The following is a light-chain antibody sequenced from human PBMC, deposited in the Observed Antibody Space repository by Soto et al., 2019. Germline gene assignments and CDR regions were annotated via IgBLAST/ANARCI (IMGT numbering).Light chain of an antibody. Sequence: QSALTQPPSASGSPGQSVTISCTGTSSDVGGYNYVSWYQQHPGKAPKLMIYEVNKRPSGVPDRFSGSNSGNTASLTVSGLQTEDEADYYCSSYAGSYTVVFGGGTKVTVL. CDR2: EVN. CDR3: SSYAGSYTVV. J-gene: IGLJ2*01. V-gene: IGLV2-8*01. CDR1: SSDVGGYNY.